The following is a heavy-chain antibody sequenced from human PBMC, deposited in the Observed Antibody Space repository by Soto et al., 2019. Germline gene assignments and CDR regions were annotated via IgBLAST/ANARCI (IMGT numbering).Heavy chain of an antibody. D-gene: IGHD3-9*01. J-gene: IGHJ4*02. CDR2: IRSESYGGTT. Sequence: PGGSLRLSCTTSGFTFAEYGLSWFRQAPGKGLEWVGFIRSESYGGTTEYAASVRGRFTISRDDSDGVAYLELNSLKGDDTAVYFCTREHDVLTNYYNYYWGQGTLVTVSS. CDR1: GFTFAEYG. V-gene: IGHV3-49*03. CDR3: TREHDVLTNYYNYY.